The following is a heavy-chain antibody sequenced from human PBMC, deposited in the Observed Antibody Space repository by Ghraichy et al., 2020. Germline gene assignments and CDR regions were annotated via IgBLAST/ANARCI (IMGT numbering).Heavy chain of an antibody. CDR3: AATSPHSNYVVYDY. CDR2: IDWDDDK. CDR1: GFSLSTRGVR. V-gene: IGHV2-70*04. Sequence: SGTTLVKPTQTLTLTCSFSGFSLSTRGVRVSWIRQPPGKALEWLVRIDWDDDKFYSTSLKTRLTISKDTSKNQVVLTMTNMDFVDTATYYCAATSPHSNYVVYDYWGQGTLVTVSS. D-gene: IGHD4-11*01. J-gene: IGHJ4*02.